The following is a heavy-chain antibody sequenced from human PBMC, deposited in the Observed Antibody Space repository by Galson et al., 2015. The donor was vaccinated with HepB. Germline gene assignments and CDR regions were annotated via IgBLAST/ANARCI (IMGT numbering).Heavy chain of an antibody. D-gene: IGHD1-26*01. CDR3: ARDAMGRGSGNYSAFDY. Sequence: SLRLSCAASGFTFNTYTMQWVRQAPGKGLEWVAAISSAGDIQFHADSVKGRFTFSRDNSENMLYLQMNSLRVEDTAIYYCARDAMGRGSGNYSAFDYWGQGTLVTVSS. CDR2: ISSAGDIQ. V-gene: IGHV3-30-3*01. CDR1: GFTFNTYT. J-gene: IGHJ4*02.